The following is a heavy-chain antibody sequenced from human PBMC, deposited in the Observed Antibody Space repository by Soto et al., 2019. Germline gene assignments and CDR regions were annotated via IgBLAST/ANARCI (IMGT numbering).Heavy chain of an antibody. V-gene: IGHV3-15*07. Sequence: WGAPRHPCAVSCVNFSNVWINCVRQAPGKGPEWVGRIKSKTDGGTTDYAGPVKGRFTISRDDSENTLYLQMNSLKTEDTAVYYCSHGYYQYFESWGQGTLVTVSS. D-gene: IGHD5-18*01. CDR3: SHGYYQYFES. J-gene: IGHJ4*02. CDR2: IKSKTDGGTT. CDR1: CVNFSNVW.